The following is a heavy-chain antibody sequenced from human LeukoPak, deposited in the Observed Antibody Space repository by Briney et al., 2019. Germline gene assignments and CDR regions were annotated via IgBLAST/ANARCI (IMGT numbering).Heavy chain of an antibody. V-gene: IGHV4-61*02. J-gene: IGHJ4*02. CDR1: GGSISSGSYY. Sequence: SETLSLTCTVSGGSISSGSYYWSWIRQPAGKGLEWIGRIYTSGSTNYNPSLKSRVTISVDTSKNQFSLKLSSVTAADTAVYYCARDQWASGRRFDYWGQGTLVTVSS. D-gene: IGHD3-3*01. CDR3: ARDQWASGRRFDY. CDR2: IYTSGST.